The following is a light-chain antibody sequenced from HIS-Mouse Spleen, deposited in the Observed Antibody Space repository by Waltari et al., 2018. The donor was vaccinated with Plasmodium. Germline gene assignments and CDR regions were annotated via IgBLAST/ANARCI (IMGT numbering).Light chain of an antibody. Sequence: QSALTQPPSASGSPGQSVTISCTGTSSDVGGYNYVSWYQQNPGKAPKLMIYEVSKRPSGVHDRCSGSKSGNTASLTVSGLQAEDEADYYCSSYAGSNNVVFGGGTKLTVL. J-gene: IGLJ2*01. CDR3: SSYAGSNNVV. CDR2: EVS. V-gene: IGLV2-8*01. CDR1: SSDVGGYNY.